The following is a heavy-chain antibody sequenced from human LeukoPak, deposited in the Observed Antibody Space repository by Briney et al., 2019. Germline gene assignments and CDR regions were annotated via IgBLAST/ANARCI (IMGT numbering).Heavy chain of an antibody. V-gene: IGHV4-34*01. CDR1: GRSLSGYY. J-gene: IGHJ5*02. Sequence: SETLSLTCAVYGRSLSGYYWSWIRQPPGKGLEWIREINHSGSTNYNPSLKSRVTISVDTSKNQFSLKLSSVTAADTAVYYCVRGLRFPRFLTLRNWFDPWGQGTLVTVSS. CDR3: VRGLRFPRFLTLRNWFDP. D-gene: IGHD3-9*01. CDR2: INHSGST.